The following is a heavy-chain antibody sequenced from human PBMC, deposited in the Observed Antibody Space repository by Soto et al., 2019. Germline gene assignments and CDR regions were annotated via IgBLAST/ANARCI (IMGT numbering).Heavy chain of an antibody. V-gene: IGHV1-18*01. CDR3: ARGAFTYYDFWSGSDY. J-gene: IGHJ4*02. Sequence: ASVKVSCKASGYTFTSYGISWVRQAPGQGLEWMGWISAYNGNTNYAQKLQGRVTMTTDTSTSTAYMELRSLRSDDTAVYYCARGAFTYYDFWSGSDYWGQGTLVTVSS. CDR1: GYTFTSYG. D-gene: IGHD3-3*01. CDR2: ISAYNGNT.